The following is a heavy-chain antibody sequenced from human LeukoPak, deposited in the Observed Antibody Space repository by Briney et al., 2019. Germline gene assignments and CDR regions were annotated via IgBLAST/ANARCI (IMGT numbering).Heavy chain of an antibody. Sequence: GDSVKVSCKASGYTFTGYYIHWVRQAPGQGLEYMGWINPNSGDTNYEQKFQGRVKMTRDTSIRTAYMAMNRLRSDETGVYCCAGGGIATNWFDPWGQGTLVTVSS. CDR2: INPNSGDT. J-gene: IGHJ5*02. V-gene: IGHV1-2*02. CDR3: AGGGIATNWFDP. CDR1: GYTFTGYY. D-gene: IGHD6-13*01.